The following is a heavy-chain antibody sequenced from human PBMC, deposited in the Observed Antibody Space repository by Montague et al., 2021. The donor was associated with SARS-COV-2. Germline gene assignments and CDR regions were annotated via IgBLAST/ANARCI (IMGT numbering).Heavy chain of an antibody. V-gene: IGHV4-59*08. CDR2: IYYSGST. J-gene: IGHJ6*02. CDR1: GDSISNYS. CDR3: ARQLRVSTVTSPRYGYAMDV. D-gene: IGHD2-8*01. Sequence: SETLSLTCSVSGDSISNYSWSWIRQPPGKGLEWIGDIYYSGSTNYNPSLTSRVTISGDTSKNQVSLKLTSVTAAGTAVYYCARQLRVSTVTSPRYGYAMDVWGQGTTVTVSS.